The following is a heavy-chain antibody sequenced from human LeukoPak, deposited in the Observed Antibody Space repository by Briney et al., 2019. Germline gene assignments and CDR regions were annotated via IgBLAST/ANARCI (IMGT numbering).Heavy chain of an antibody. CDR3: ARQEYYYDSSGQFDY. Sequence: GGSLRLSCAASGFTFSSYSMNWVRQAPGKGLEWVSYISSSSSTIYYADSVKGRFTISRDNAKNSLYLQMNSLRAEDTAVYYCARQEYYYDSSGQFDYWGQGTLVTVSS. CDR2: ISSSSSTI. V-gene: IGHV3-48*04. CDR1: GFTFSSYS. J-gene: IGHJ4*02. D-gene: IGHD3-22*01.